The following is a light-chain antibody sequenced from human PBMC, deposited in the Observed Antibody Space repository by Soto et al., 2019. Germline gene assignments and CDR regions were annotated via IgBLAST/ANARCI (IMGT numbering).Light chain of an antibody. CDR2: DNH. Sequence: QSVLTPPPSVSAAPGQKVTISCSGSSSNIGNNYVSWYQQLPGTAPKLLIYDNHKRPSGIPDLFSGSKSGTSATLGITGLQTGDEADYYCGTWDSSLSAGVFGGGTKLTVL. CDR1: SSNIGNNY. J-gene: IGLJ2*01. CDR3: GTWDSSLSAGV. V-gene: IGLV1-51*01.